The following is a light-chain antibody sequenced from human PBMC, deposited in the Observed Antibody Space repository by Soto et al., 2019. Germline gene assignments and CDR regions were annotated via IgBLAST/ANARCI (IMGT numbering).Light chain of an antibody. CDR2: GAS. V-gene: IGKV3-15*01. CDR1: QSVSSN. CDR3: QQYNNWLPLFT. J-gene: IGKJ3*01. Sequence: EIVITQSPATLSVSPGDRASLSCRASQSVSSNLAWYQQKPGQAPRLLIYGASTRATGIPARFSGSGSGTEFTLTISSLQSEDFAVYYCQQYNNWLPLFTFGPGTKVDIK.